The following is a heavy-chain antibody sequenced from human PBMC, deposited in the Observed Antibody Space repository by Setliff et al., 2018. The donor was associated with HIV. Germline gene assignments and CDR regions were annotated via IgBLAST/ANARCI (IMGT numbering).Heavy chain of an antibody. V-gene: IGHV3-11*04. CDR3: ARTVRRADYYYYMDV. CDR1: GFSFSDYY. CDR2: ISGTGITI. Sequence: GSLRLSCAASGFSFSDYYMSWIRQAPGKGLEWISYISGTGITIYYADSVRGRLTISRDNAKNSLYLQMNSLRAEETAVYYCARTVRRADYYYYMDVWGKGTTVTVSS. D-gene: IGHD6-19*01. J-gene: IGHJ6*03.